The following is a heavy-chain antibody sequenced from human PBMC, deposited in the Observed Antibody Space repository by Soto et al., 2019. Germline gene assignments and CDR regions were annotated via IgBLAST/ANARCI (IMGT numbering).Heavy chain of an antibody. V-gene: IGHV3-23*01. Sequence: GGSLRLSCAASGFTFSSYAMSWVRQAPGKGLEWVSGISGSGGSTYYADSVKGRFTISRDNSKNTLYLQMNSLRAEDTAVYYCARVYCSSTSCYIGFEYFADNWFDPWGQGTLVTVSS. CDR1: GFTFSSYA. D-gene: IGHD2-2*02. J-gene: IGHJ5*02. CDR2: ISGSGGST. CDR3: ARVYCSSTSCYIGFEYFADNWFDP.